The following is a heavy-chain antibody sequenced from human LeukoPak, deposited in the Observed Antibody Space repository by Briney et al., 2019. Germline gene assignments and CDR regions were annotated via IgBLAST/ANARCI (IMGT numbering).Heavy chain of an antibody. J-gene: IGHJ4*02. Sequence: SETLSLTCTVSGGSISGSYWSWIRQPAGKEPEWIWRIHTSGSTNYNPSLQSRVTMSVDTSKNQFSLKLSSVAAADTAVYFCAKYNSGWYGDYWGQGTRVTVSS. CDR3: AKYNSGWYGDY. V-gene: IGHV4-4*07. CDR2: IHTSGST. D-gene: IGHD6-19*01. CDR1: GGSISGSY.